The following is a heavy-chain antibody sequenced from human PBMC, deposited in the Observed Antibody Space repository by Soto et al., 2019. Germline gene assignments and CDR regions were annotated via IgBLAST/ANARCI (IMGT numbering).Heavy chain of an antibody. CDR1: GYTFINYW. V-gene: IGHV5-51*01. Sequence: GESLKISCKTSGYTFINYWIAWVRQKPGKGLEWMGIVHPGDPDVRYSPSFQGLVTFSVDKSNNTAYAQWSSLRASDTALYYCARHVGGNYYFYGLDVWGQGTTVTVSS. J-gene: IGHJ6*02. CDR3: ARHVGGNYYFYGLDV. CDR2: VHPGDPDV.